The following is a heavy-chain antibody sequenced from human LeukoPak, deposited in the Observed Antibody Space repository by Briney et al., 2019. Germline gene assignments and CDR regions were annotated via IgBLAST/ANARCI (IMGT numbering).Heavy chain of an antibody. CDR2: IRNKASGGTT. D-gene: IGHD2-15*01. J-gene: IGHJ4*02. Sequence: GGSLRLSCTASGFTFGDYSMTWFRQAPGKGREWVSFIRNKASGGTTEHAASVRGRFTTSRDDSKSIAYLQMNSLKTEDTALYYCTRDRIMTDFWGQGTLVTVSS. V-gene: IGHV3-49*03. CDR3: TRDRIMTDF. CDR1: GFTFGDYS.